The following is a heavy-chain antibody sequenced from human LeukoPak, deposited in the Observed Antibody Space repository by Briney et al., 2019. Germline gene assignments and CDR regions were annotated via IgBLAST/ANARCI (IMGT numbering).Heavy chain of an antibody. D-gene: IGHD5-12*01. V-gene: IGHV1-69*04. CDR3: AREVKAFRDIVATTNLDY. J-gene: IGHJ4*02. CDR2: IIPILGIA. CDR1: GGTFSSYA. Sequence: SVKVSCKASGGTFSSYAISWVRQAPGQGLEWMGRIIPILGIANYAQKFQGRVTITADKSTSTAYMELSSLRSEDTAVYYRAREVKAFRDIVATTNLDYWGQGTLVTVSS.